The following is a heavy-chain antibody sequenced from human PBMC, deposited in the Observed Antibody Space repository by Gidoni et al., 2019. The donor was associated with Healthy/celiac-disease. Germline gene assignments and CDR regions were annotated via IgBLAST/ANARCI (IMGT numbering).Heavy chain of an antibody. CDR3: ASHPSYYYGSGSREDNDY. D-gene: IGHD3-10*01. CDR1: GGSIRSSSYY. J-gene: IGHJ4*02. Sequence: QLQLQESGPGLVKPSETLSLTCTVSGGSIRSSSYYWGWIRQPPGKGLEWIGSIYYRGSTYYNPSLKSRVTISVDTSKNQFSLKLSSVTAADTAVYYCASHPSYYYGSGSREDNDYWGQGTLVTVSS. V-gene: IGHV4-39*01. CDR2: IYYRGST.